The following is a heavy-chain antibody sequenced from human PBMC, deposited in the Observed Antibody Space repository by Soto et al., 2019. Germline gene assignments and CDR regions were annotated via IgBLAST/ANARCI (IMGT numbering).Heavy chain of an antibody. CDR2: IYYSGST. CDR3: ARGLELRAREYYFDY. Sequence: SETLSLTCTLSGGSISSGDYYWSWIRQPPGKGLEWIGYIYYSGSTYCNPSLKSRVTISVDTSKNQFSLKLSSVTAADTAGYYCARGLELRAREYYFDYWGQGTLVTVSS. CDR1: GGSISSGDYY. D-gene: IGHD1-7*01. J-gene: IGHJ4*02. V-gene: IGHV4-30-4*01.